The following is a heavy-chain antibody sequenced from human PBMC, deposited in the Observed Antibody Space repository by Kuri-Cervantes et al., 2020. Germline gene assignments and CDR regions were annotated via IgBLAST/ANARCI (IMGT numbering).Heavy chain of an antibody. Sequence: ASVKVSCKASGYTFTGYFIYWVRQDPGQGLEWMGSINPNTGDTIYAEKFQGRVTMTRDTSISTASMELSHLTSDDTAVYYCARPLTPRTLLYWGQGTRVTVSS. D-gene: IGHD2-21*01. CDR3: ARPLTPRTLLY. J-gene: IGHJ4*02. V-gene: IGHV1-2*02. CDR1: GYTFTGYF. CDR2: INPNTGDT.